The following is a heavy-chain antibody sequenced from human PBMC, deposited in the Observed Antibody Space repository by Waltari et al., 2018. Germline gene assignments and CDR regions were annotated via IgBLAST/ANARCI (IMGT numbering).Heavy chain of an antibody. CDR3: VKGGDGQKPLDS. CDR1: GFTFSNYA. D-gene: IGHD3-10*01. V-gene: IGHV3-30*18. Sequence: QVLLVESGGGVVQPGRSLRLSCIASGFTFSNYAIHWVRQAPGKGPEWVAIISFDGSNKHYGDSAKGRFTISRDNSKNTVYLQLNSLRAEDTARYICVKGGDGQKPLDSWGQGTLVTVSS. CDR2: ISFDGSNK. J-gene: IGHJ5*01.